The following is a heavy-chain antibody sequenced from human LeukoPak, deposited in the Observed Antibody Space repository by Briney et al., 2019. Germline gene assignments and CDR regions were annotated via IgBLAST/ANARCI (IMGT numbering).Heavy chain of an antibody. CDR3: ARRGYSYLPLDY. V-gene: IGHV5-10-1*01. D-gene: IGHD5-18*01. CDR1: GYSFTSYW. Sequence: GESLRISCKGSGYSFTSYWTSWVRQMPGKGLEWMGRIDPSDSYTNYSPSFQGHVTISADKSISTAYLQWCSLKASDTAVYYCARRGYSYLPLDYWGQGTLVTVSS. CDR2: IDPSDSYT. J-gene: IGHJ4*02.